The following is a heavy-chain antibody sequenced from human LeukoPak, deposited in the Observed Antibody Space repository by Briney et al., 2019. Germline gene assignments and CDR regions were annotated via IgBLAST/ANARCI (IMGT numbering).Heavy chain of an antibody. CDR1: GGSISSYY. V-gene: IGHV4-59*01. J-gene: IGHJ3*02. D-gene: IGHD2-15*01. CDR2: IYYSGST. Sequence: SETLSLTCTVSGGSISSYYWSWIRQPPGKGLEWIGYIYYSGSTNYNPSLKSRVTISVDMSKNQFSLKLSSVTAADTAVYYCARDSGPFYCSGGSCYSGDAFDIWGQGTMVTVSS. CDR3: ARDSGPFYCSGGSCYSGDAFDI.